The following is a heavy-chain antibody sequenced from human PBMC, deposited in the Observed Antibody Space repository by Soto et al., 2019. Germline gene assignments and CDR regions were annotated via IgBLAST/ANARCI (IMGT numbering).Heavy chain of an antibody. CDR3: ARGAIVGVNDVFDV. CDR1: GFPFSPYT. V-gene: IGHV3-30*14. J-gene: IGHJ3*01. Sequence: GGSLRPSCAASGFPFSPYTMHWVRQAPGQGLEWVAVISYDGTNQCYADSVKGRFIISRDNSNNTLSLQMHSLKSEDTAVYFCARGAIVGVNDVFDVWGQGTMVTVSS. D-gene: IGHD1-26*01. CDR2: ISYDGTNQ.